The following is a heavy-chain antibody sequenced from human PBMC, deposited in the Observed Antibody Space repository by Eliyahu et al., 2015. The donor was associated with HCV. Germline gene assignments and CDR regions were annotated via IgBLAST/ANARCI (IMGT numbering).Heavy chain of an antibody. CDR1: GFPXMXYY. CDR3: TRVSVVGGTIGMDV. D-gene: IGHD1-26*01. Sequence: EVQLVESGGGLVQPGGSLRLSCAASGFPXMXYYMDWVRQAPGKGLEWVGRTRXKANSYTTEYAASVKGRFTVSRDESKNSLYLQMNSLETEDTAVYYCTRVSVVGGTIGMDVWGQGTTVTVPS. J-gene: IGHJ6*02. V-gene: IGHV3-72*01. CDR2: TRXKANSYTT.